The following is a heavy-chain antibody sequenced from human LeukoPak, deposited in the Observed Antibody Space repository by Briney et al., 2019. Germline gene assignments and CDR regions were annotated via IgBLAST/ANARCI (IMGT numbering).Heavy chain of an antibody. CDR3: ARWSTIFDHKGAFDI. CDR2: IYYSGST. V-gene: IGHV4-31*03. Sequence: KTSETLSLTCTVSGGSISSGGYYWSWIRQHPGRGLEWIGYIYYSGSTYYNPSLKSRVTISVDTSKNQFSLKLSSVTAADTAVYYCARWSTIFDHKGAFDIWGQGTMVTVSS. J-gene: IGHJ3*02. D-gene: IGHD3-3*01. CDR1: GGSISSGGYY.